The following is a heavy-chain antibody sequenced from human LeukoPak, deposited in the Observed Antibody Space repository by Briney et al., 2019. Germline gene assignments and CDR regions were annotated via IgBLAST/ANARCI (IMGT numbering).Heavy chain of an antibody. CDR3: AGGYCGGDCLQYFQH. Sequence: GASVKVSCKASGGTFSSYAISWVRQAPGQGLEWMGGIIPIFGTANYAQKFQGRVTITADESTSTAYMELSSLRSEDTAVYYCAGGYCGGDCLQYFQHRGQGTLVTVSS. CDR2: IIPIFGTA. V-gene: IGHV1-69*13. D-gene: IGHD2-21*01. CDR1: GGTFSSYA. J-gene: IGHJ1*01.